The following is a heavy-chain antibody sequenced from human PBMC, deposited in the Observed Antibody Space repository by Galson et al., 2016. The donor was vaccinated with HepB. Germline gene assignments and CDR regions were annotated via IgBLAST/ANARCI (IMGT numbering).Heavy chain of an antibody. Sequence: SLRLSCAGSGFSFSTYAMSWVRQAPGKGLEWVSGITSGGTTYYADSVKGRFTISRDNSKNILYLQMKSLRDEDTAVYYCAKRPYSYGWHYGMDVWGQRTTVTVSS. CDR1: GFSFSTYA. J-gene: IGHJ6*02. D-gene: IGHD5-18*01. CDR3: AKRPYSYGWHYGMDV. V-gene: IGHV3-23*01. CDR2: ITSGGTT.